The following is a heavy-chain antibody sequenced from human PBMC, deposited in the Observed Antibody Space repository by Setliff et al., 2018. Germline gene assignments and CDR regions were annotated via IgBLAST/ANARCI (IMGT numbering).Heavy chain of an antibody. CDR3: ARGRNVAARLLDS. CDR1: GASLSSGTYY. Sequence: SETLSLTCTVSGASLSSGTYYWGWIRQHPGKGLEWIGYIYYSGITYYNPSLKSRVTISVDTSKDQFSLKLISMTAADTAVYYCARGRNVAARLLDSWGQGTLVTVSS. J-gene: IGHJ4*02. D-gene: IGHD6-6*01. V-gene: IGHV4-31*03. CDR2: IYYSGIT.